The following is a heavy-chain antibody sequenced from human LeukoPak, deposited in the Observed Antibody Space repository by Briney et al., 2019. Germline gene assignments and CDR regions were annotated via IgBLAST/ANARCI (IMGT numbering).Heavy chain of an antibody. J-gene: IGHJ4*02. D-gene: IGHD3-10*01. CDR2: ISYDGSNK. CDR3: ARVPRAPYYYGSGSEYYFDY. V-gene: IGHV3-30*04. CDR1: GFTFSSYA. Sequence: PGRSLRLSCAASGFTFSSYAMHWVRQAPGKGLEWVAVISYDGSNKYYADSVKGRFTISRDNSKNTLYLQMNSLRAEDTAVYYCARVPRAPYYYGSGSEYYFDYWGQGTLVTVSS.